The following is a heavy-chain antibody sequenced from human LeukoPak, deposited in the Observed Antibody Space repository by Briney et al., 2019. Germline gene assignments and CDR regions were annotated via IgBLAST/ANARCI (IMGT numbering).Heavy chain of an antibody. J-gene: IGHJ4*02. CDR3: ANENYYASGSYPDY. V-gene: IGHV3-30*18. Sequence: PGGSLRLSCEVSGFTFSSYGMHWVRQAPGKRLEWVALISYDGTNKYYADSVKGRFTISRDNSKNTMYLQMNNLRTEDTAVYYCANENYYASGSYPDYWGQGTLVTVSS. CDR1: GFTFSSYG. CDR2: ISYDGTNK. D-gene: IGHD3-10*01.